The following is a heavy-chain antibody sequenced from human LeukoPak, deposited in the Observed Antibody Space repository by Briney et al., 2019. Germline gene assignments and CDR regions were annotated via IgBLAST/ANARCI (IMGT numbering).Heavy chain of an antibody. V-gene: IGHV3-21*01. CDR2: ITSSSSYI. CDR3: ARDPYSGGYGDYYYYYMDL. J-gene: IGHJ6*03. Sequence: GGSLRLSCAASGFTFSTYNMNWVRQAPGKGLEWVSSITSSSSYIYYADSVKGRFTISRDNAKNSLYLQMNSLRAEDTAVYYCARDPYSGGYGDYYYYYMDLWGQGTTVTISS. D-gene: IGHD1-26*01. CDR1: GFTFSTYN.